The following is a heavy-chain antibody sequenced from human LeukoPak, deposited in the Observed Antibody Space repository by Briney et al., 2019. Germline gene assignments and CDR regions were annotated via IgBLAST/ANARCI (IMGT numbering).Heavy chain of an antibody. CDR2: IYYSGST. Sequence: SSETLSLTCTVSGGSISSSSYYWGWIRQPPGKGLEWIGSIYYSGSTNYNPSLKSRVTMSVDTSKNQFSLKLSSVTAADTAVYYCAREGVGATVGGDAFDIWGQGTMVTVSS. CDR1: GGSISSSSYY. J-gene: IGHJ3*02. CDR3: AREGVGATVGGDAFDI. D-gene: IGHD1-26*01. V-gene: IGHV4-39*07.